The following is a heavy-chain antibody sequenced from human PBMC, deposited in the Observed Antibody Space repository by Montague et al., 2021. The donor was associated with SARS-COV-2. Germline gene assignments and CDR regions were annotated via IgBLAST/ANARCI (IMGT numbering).Heavy chain of an antibody. D-gene: IGHD2-2*02. Sequence: SETLSLTCAVFGESFSRYYWSWIRQPPGKGLEWIGEISQSGNTKYNPSLQSRVSISLDTSRNQFSLKVSSVTAADTAIYYRARLGDGIVPSPILGLGPYYSFYYMDVWGKGTTVTVSS. V-gene: IGHV4-34*01. CDR3: ARLGDGIVPSPILGLGPYYSFYYMDV. J-gene: IGHJ6*03. CDR2: ISQSGNT. CDR1: GESFSRYY.